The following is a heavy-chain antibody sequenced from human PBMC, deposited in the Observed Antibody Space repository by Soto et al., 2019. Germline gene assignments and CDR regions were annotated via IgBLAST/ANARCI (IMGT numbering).Heavy chain of an antibody. CDR3: ARAPRGNYGYPSYFDY. J-gene: IGHJ4*02. D-gene: IGHD3-10*01. CDR1: GGSNSSYY. Sequence: PSETLSLTCTVSGGSNSSYYWSWIRQHQGKGLEWIGYIYYSGSTNYNPSLKSRVTISVDTSKNQFSLKLSSVTAADTAVYYCARAPRGNYGYPSYFDYWGQGTLVTVSS. CDR2: IYYSGST. V-gene: IGHV4-59*01.